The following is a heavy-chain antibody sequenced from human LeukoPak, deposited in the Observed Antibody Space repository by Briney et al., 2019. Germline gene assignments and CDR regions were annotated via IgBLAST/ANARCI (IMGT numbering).Heavy chain of an antibody. Sequence: SETLSLTCAVYGGSFSGYYWSWICQPPGKGLEWIGEINHSGSTNYNPSLKSRVTISVDTSKNQFSLKLSSVTAADTAVYYCARVFSWPNWFDPWGQGTLVTVSS. V-gene: IGHV4-34*01. J-gene: IGHJ5*02. CDR2: INHSGST. D-gene: IGHD6-13*01. CDR1: GGSFSGYY. CDR3: ARVFSWPNWFDP.